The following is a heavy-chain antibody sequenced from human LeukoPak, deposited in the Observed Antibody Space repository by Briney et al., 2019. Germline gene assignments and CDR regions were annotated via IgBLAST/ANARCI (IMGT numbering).Heavy chain of an antibody. J-gene: IGHJ4*02. CDR1: GGSISSYY. V-gene: IGHV4-59*08. Sequence: PSETLSLTCTVSGGSISSYYWSWIRQPPGKGLEWIGYIYYSGSTNYNPSLKSRVTISVDTSKNQFSLKLSSVSAADTAVYYCARGRNPAYFDYWGQGTLVTVSS. D-gene: IGHD1-14*01. CDR2: IYYSGST. CDR3: ARGRNPAYFDY.